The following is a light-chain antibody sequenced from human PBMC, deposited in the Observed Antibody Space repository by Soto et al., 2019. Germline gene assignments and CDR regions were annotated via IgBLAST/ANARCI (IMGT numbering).Light chain of an antibody. Sequence: DIQLTQSPSFLSASVGDRVTITCRASQGISSYLAWYQQKPGKAPKLLIYAASTLQSGVPSRFSGSGSGTEFTLTISSLQPEDFATYYCQQLNSYPPAFGPVTKVDIK. CDR2: AAS. J-gene: IGKJ3*01. CDR3: QQLNSYPPA. CDR1: QGISSY. V-gene: IGKV1-9*01.